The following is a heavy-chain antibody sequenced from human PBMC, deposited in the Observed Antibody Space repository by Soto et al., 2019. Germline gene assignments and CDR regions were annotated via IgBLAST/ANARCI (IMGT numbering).Heavy chain of an antibody. CDR3: AKDRRAGGNSAFYFDF. CDR1: GFKFSNYA. CDR2: ISATGGGT. Sequence: GGPLTLSSAASGFKFSNYAMSWVRQAPGKGLGWVSLISATGGGTYYADSVKGRFTISRDNAHNALYLQVHSVTAEDTAVYYCAKDRRAGGNSAFYFDFWGQGAQVTVSS. J-gene: IGHJ4*02. V-gene: IGHV3-23*01. D-gene: IGHD3-16*01.